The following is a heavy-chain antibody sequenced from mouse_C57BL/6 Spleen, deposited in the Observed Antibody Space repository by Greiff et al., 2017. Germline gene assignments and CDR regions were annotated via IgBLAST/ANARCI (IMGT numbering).Heavy chain of an antibody. CDR1: GYTFTSYW. CDR2: INPSSGYT. CDR3: ARSGYDYGVDY. D-gene: IGHD2-4*01. V-gene: IGHV1-7*01. J-gene: IGHJ2*01. Sequence: VQLQQSGAELAKPGASVKLSCKASGYTFTSYWMHWVKQRPGQGLEWIGYINPSSGYTKYNQKFKDKATLTADKSPSTAYMQLSSLTYEDSAVYYCARSGYDYGVDYWGQGTTLTVSS.